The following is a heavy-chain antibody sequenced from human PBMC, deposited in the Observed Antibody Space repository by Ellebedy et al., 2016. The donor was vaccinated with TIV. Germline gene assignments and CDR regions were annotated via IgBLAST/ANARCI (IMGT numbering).Heavy chain of an antibody. D-gene: IGHD6-13*01. Sequence: GESLKISCAASGFTVSSNYMSWVRQAPGKGLEWVSVIYSGGSTYYADSVKGRFTISRDNSKNTLYLQMNSLRAEDTAVYYCAKDKGRGQQLVNWFDPWGQGTPVTVSS. CDR1: GFTVSSNY. V-gene: IGHV3-53*01. J-gene: IGHJ5*02. CDR3: AKDKGRGQQLVNWFDP. CDR2: IYSGGST.